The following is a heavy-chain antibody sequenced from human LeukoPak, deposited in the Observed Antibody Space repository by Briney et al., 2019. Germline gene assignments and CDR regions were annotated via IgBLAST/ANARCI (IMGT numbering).Heavy chain of an antibody. D-gene: IGHD3-16*01. CDR2: IYYSGST. V-gene: IGHV4-59*01. CDR1: GGSISSYY. J-gene: IGHJ5*02. CDR3: ARGSYGYLNWFDP. Sequence: LETLSLTCTVSGGSISSYYWSWIRQPPGKGLEWIGYIYYSGSTNYNPSLKSRVTISVDTSKNQFSLKLSSVTAADTAVYYCARGSYGYLNWFDPWGQGTLVTVSS.